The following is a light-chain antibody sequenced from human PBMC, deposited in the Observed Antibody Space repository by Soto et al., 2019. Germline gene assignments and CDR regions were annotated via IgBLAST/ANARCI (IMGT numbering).Light chain of an antibody. V-gene: IGKV3-15*01. J-gene: IGKJ3*01. CDR1: QSVSST. Sequence: EIVMTQSPATLSVSPGERATLSCRASQSVSSTLAWYQQKPGQAPRLLIYGASTRATGIPARFSGSGSGTEFTLTISTLQSEDFAIYYCHQYNNWPLTFGPGTKVDIK. CDR3: HQYNNWPLT. CDR2: GAS.